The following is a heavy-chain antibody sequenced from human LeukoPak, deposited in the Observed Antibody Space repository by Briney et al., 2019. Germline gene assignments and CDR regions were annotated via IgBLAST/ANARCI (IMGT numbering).Heavy chain of an antibody. V-gene: IGHV3-33*01. CDR3: ARDTSGYAIDY. J-gene: IGHJ4*02. CDR2: IWYDGSNK. Sequence: GGSLRLSCAASGFTFSSYVMHWVRQAPGKGLKWVAVIWYDGSNKYYADSVKGRFTISRDNSKNTLYLQMNSLRAEDTAVYYCARDTSGYAIDYWGQGTLVTVSS. CDR1: GFTFSSYV. D-gene: IGHD5-12*01.